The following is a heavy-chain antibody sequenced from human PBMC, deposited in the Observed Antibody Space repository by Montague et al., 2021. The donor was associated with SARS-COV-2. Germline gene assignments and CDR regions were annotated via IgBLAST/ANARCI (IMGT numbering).Heavy chain of an antibody. D-gene: IGHD6-19*01. J-gene: IGHJ4*02. CDR1: GGSISSINW. CDR2: IYHSGST. V-gene: IGHV4-4*02. Sequence: SETLSLTCVVSGGSISSINWWSCFRQPPGKELEWIGEIYHSGSTNYNPSLKSRVIISEDKSKNQFSLKLSSVTAAATAVDYCAGTGYSSGWHSFDYWGQGTLVTVSS. CDR3: AGTGYSSGWHSFDY.